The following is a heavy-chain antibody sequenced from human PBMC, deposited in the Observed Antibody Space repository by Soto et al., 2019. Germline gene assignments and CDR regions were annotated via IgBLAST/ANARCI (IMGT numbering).Heavy chain of an antibody. CDR2: INPNSGGT. CDR3: ARGAPYSSGNFDY. D-gene: IGHD6-19*01. V-gene: IGHV1-2*04. CDR1: GYTFTGYY. J-gene: IGHJ4*02. Sequence: ASVKVSCKASGYTFTGYYMHWVRQAPGQGLEWMGWINPNSGGTNYAQKFQGWVTMTRDTSISTAYMELSRLRSDDTAVYYCARGAPYSSGNFDYWGQGTLVTVSS.